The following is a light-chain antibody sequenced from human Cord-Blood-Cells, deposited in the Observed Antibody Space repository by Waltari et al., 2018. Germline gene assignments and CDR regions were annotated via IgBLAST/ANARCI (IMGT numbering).Light chain of an antibody. CDR2: DVR. V-gene: IGLV2-14*01. Sequence: QSCRTQPASVSGSPGRSVTISCTGTSSGVGGGNYVAWSQQHPGNAPKLMIYDVRSRPSGVLNRVAGAMSGDTAALIIAGLQAEDDADYYGRSYTRSSTGVFGGGTERTVL. CDR3: RSYTRSSTGV. J-gene: IGLJ3*02. CDR1: SSGVGGGNY.